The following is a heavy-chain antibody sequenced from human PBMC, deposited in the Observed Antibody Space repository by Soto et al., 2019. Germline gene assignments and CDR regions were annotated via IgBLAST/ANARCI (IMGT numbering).Heavy chain of an antibody. CDR1: GDSVSSNSAA. Sequence: SPTLSLTCAISGDSVSSNSAAWNWIRQSPSRGLEWLGRTYYRSKWYNDYAVSVKSRITINPDTSKNQFSLQLNSVTPEDTAVYYCARDVPYDILTGYYRNYYYYYGMDVWGQGTTVTVSS. D-gene: IGHD3-9*01. CDR3: ARDVPYDILTGYYRNYYYYYGMDV. J-gene: IGHJ6*02. CDR2: TYYRSKWYN. V-gene: IGHV6-1*01.